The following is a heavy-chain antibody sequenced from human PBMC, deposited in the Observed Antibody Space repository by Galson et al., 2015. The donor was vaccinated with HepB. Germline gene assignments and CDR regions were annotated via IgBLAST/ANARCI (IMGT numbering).Heavy chain of an antibody. CDR2: IGSGGGDI. V-gene: IGHV3-23*01. CDR1: GFTFRSYA. D-gene: IGHD2-21*02. CDR3: AKYVVTAPVAGPDS. J-gene: IGHJ5*01. Sequence: SLRLSCAASGFTFRSYAMSWVRQAPGKGLEWVSVIGSGGGDIHYADSVKGRYTISRDNSMDTVYLQMNNLRPEDTAMYYCAKYVVTAPVAGPDSWGQGTLVTVSS.